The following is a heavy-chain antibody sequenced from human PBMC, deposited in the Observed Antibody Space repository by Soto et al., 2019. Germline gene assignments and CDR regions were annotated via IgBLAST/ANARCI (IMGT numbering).Heavy chain of an antibody. J-gene: IGHJ3*01. CDR1: GDSLTIGGHY. CDR3: ARGGDGFDL. CDR2: IYHSGST. V-gene: IGHV4-31*03. Sequence: QVRLQESGPGLVRPSQTLSLTCSVSGDSLTIGGHYWTWIRQHPGKGLEWIGYIYHSGSTYYSPALKGGVTISADTSANQFSLKLTSMTSADTAVYYCARGGDGFDLWGQGKMVTVSS.